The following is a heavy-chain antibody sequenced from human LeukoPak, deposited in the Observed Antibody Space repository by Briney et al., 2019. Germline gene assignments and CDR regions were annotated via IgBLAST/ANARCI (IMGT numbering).Heavy chain of an antibody. J-gene: IGHJ4*02. D-gene: IGHD3-22*01. CDR2: IIPIFGTA. CDR3: ARSERNYYDNSGYSETDDY. CDR1: GGTFSSYA. Sequence: GASVKVSCKASGGTFSSYAIGWVRQAPGQGLEWMGRIIPIFGTANYAQKFQGRVTITTDESTSTAYMELRSLRSDDTAVYYCARSERNYYDNSGYSETDDYWGQGTLVIVSS. V-gene: IGHV1-69*05.